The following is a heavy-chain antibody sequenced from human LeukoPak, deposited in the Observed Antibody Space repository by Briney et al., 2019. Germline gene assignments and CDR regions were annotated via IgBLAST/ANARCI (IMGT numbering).Heavy chain of an antibody. V-gene: IGHV4-38-2*02. CDR2: IYHSGST. CDR3: ARDDVVRGVITYYYGMDV. Sequence: PSETLSLTCAVSGYSISSGYYWGWIRQPPGKGLEWIGSIYHSGSTYYNPSLKSRVTISVDTSKNQFSLKLSPVTAADTAVYYCARDDVVRGVITYYYGMDVWGKGTTVTVSS. D-gene: IGHD3-10*01. CDR1: GYSISSGYY. J-gene: IGHJ6*04.